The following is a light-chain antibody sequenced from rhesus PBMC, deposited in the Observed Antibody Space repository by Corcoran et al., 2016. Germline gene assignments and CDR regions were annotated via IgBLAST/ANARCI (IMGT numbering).Light chain of an antibody. J-gene: IGKJ4*01. Sequence: DIQMSQSPSSLSASVGDKVTITCRASQGISNGLAWFQQGPGKAPKLLIYAASNLESGVPSRFSGDRSGTYFTLTINRLQPEDSATYYCQQGYTLPLTFGGGTKVELK. CDR3: QQGYTLPLT. CDR2: AAS. CDR1: QGISNG. V-gene: IGKV1-33*02.